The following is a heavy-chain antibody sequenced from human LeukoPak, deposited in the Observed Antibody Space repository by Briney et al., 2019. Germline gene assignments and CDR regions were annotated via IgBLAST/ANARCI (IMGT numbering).Heavy chain of an antibody. CDR2: INHSGST. CDR3: ARGGYFDY. V-gene: IGHV4-34*01. CDR1: GGSFSGYY. J-gene: IGHJ4*02. Sequence: SETLSLTCAVYGGSFSGYYWSWIRQPPGKGLGWIGEINHSGSTNYNPSLKSRVTISVGTSKNQFSLKLSSVTAADTAVYYCARGGYFDYWGQGTLVTVSS.